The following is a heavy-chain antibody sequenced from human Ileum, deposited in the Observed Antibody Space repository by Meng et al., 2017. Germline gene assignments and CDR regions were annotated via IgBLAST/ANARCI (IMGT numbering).Heavy chain of an antibody. Sequence: VPTHESGPRPVEPSGPLPLTCAVSGYWWSWVRQPPGKGLEGSGEIFQSGRTNYNPSLKSRVTISIDKSKSQISLQLSAVTAADTAVYSCATSNDRDVYYLGYWGQGTLVTVSS. J-gene: IGHJ4*02. CDR2: IFQSGRT. CDR3: ATSNDRDVYYLGY. V-gene: IGHV4-4*02. D-gene: IGHD3-22*01. CDR1: GYW.